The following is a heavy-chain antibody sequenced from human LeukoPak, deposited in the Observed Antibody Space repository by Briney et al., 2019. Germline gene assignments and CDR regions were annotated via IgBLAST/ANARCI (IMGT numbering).Heavy chain of an antibody. CDR3: ARPVRDGYKSGAFDI. V-gene: IGHV4-34*01. J-gene: IGHJ3*02. D-gene: IGHD5-24*01. Sequence: SETLSLTCAVYGGSFSGYYWSWIRQPPGRGLEWIGEINHSGSTNYNPSLKSRVTISVDTSKNQFSLKLSSVTAADTAVYYCARPVRDGYKSGAFDIWGQGTMVTVSS. CDR2: INHSGST. CDR1: GGSFSGYY.